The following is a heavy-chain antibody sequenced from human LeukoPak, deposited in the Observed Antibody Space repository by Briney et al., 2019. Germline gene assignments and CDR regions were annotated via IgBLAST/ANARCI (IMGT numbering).Heavy chain of an antibody. CDR2: ISYDGTNN. J-gene: IGHJ4*02. Sequence: GGSLRLSCAASGFTFSSYGMHWVRQAPGKGLEWVAIISYDGTNNYYADSVKGRFTISRDNAKNSLYLQMNSLRAEDTAVYYCARTGYGYNYFDYWGQGTLVTVSS. D-gene: IGHD3-16*01. CDR1: GFTFSSYG. CDR3: ARTGYGYNYFDY. V-gene: IGHV3-30*03.